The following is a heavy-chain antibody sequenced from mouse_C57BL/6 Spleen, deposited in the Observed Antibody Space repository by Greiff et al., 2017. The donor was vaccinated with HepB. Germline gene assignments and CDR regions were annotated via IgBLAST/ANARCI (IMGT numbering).Heavy chain of an antibody. D-gene: IGHD2-1*01. V-gene: IGHV5-4*01. CDR2: ISDGGSYT. CDR3: ARDRYYGNYFDY. CDR1: GFTFSSYA. Sequence: EVQRVESGGGLVKPGGSLKLSCAASGFTFSSYAMSWVRQTPEKRLEWVATISDGGSYTYYPDNVKGRFTISRDNAKNNLYLQMSHLKSEDTAMYYCARDRYYGNYFDYWGQGTTLTVSS. J-gene: IGHJ2*01.